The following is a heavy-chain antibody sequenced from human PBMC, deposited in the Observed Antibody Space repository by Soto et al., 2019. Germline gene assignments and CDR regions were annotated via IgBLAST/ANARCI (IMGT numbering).Heavy chain of an antibody. V-gene: IGHV1-46*03. D-gene: IGHD5-18*01. CDR3: ARAYVVTAMVTGSRYYYYYYYMDV. Sequence: ASVKVSCKASGYTFTSYYMHWVRQAPGQGLEWMGIINPSGGSTSYAQKFQGRVTMTRDTSTSTVYMELSSLRSEDTAVYYCARAYVVTAMVTGSRYYYYYYYMDVWGKGTTVTVSS. CDR2: INPSGGST. J-gene: IGHJ6*03. CDR1: GYTFTSYY.